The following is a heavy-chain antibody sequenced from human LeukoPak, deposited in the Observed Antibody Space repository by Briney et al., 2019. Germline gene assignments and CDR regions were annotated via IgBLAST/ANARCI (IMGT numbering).Heavy chain of an antibody. CDR3: ATLLWFGELFPH. V-gene: IGHV1-2*02. CDR2: INPNSGGT. Sequence: ASVKVSCKASGHTFTGYYMHWVRQAPGQGLEWMGWINPNSGGTNYAQKFQGRVTMTRDTSISTAYMELSRLRSDDTAVYYCATLLWFGELFPHWGQGTLVTVYS. J-gene: IGHJ4*02. CDR1: GHTFTGYY. D-gene: IGHD3-10*01.